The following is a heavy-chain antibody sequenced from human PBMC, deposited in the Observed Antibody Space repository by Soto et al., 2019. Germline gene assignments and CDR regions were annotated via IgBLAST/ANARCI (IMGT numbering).Heavy chain of an antibody. V-gene: IGHV1-18*01. CDR2: ISAYNGNT. CDR1: GYTFTSYG. D-gene: IGHD1-26*01. J-gene: IGHJ4*02. Sequence: ASVKVSCKASGYTFTSYGISWVRQAPGQGLEWMGWISAYNGNTNYAQKLQGRVTMTTDTSTSTAYMELRSLRSDDTAVYYCARDRRSYGGNSGALGAPLWGQGTLVTSPQ. CDR3: ARDRRSYGGNSGALGAPL.